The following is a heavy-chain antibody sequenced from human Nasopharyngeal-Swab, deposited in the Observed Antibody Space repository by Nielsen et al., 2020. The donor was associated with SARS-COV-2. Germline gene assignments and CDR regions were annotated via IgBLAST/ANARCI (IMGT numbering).Heavy chain of an antibody. J-gene: IGHJ4*02. V-gene: IGHV3-66*01. CDR2: IYSGGST. D-gene: IGHD4-11*01. Sequence: GESLKISCAASGFTVSSNYMSWVRQAPGKGLEWVSVIYSGGSTYYADSVKGRFTISRDNSKNTLYLQMNSLRAEATAVYYCARDLSKLRFDYWGQGTLVTVSS. CDR1: GFTVSSNY. CDR3: ARDLSKLRFDY.